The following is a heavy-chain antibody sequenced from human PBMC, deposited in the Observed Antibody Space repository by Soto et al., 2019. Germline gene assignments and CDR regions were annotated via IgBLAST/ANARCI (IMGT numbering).Heavy chain of an antibody. Sequence: QVQLVQSGAEVKKPGASVKVSCKASGYTFTSYGISWVRQAPGQGLEWMGWISAYNGNTNYAQKLQGRVTMTTDTSTITAYMELRSLRSDDTAVYYCARGPPYFDWLLYPGAFDIWGQGTMVTVSS. CDR1: GYTFTSYG. CDR3: ARGPPYFDWLLYPGAFDI. CDR2: ISAYNGNT. D-gene: IGHD3-9*01. V-gene: IGHV1-18*01. J-gene: IGHJ3*02.